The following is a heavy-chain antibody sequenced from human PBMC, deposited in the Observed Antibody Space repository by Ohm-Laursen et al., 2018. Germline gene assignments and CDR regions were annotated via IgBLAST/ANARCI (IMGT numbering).Heavy chain of an antibody. V-gene: IGHV1-2*02. D-gene: IGHD2-21*01. Sequence: ASVKVSCKASAYTFTGYLMHWVRQAPGQGLEWMGWINPNSGGTKYSQKFQGRVTMTRDTSIDTAYMELSGLRSDDTAVYYCAREGVIATNINQGNDAFDIWGQGAMVTVSS. CDR1: AYTFTGYL. CDR3: AREGVIATNINQGNDAFDI. CDR2: INPNSGGT. J-gene: IGHJ3*02.